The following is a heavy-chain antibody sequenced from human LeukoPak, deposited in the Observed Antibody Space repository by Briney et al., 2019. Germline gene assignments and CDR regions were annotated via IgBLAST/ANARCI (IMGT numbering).Heavy chain of an antibody. J-gene: IGHJ6*02. CDR2: ISGSGGST. Sequence: GGSLRLSCAASGFTFSSYAMSWVRQAPGKGLEWVSAISGSGGSTYYADSVKGRFTISRDNSKNTLYLQMNSLRAEDTAVYYCAKVGYCSSTSCYXYGMDVWGQGTTVTVSS. CDR3: AKVGYCSSTSCYXYGMDV. D-gene: IGHD2-2*01. CDR1: GFTFSSYA. V-gene: IGHV3-23*01.